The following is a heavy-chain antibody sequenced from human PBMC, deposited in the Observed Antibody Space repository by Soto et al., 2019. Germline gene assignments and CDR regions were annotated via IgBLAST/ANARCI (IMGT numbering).Heavy chain of an antibody. V-gene: IGHV3-30*18. CDR3: AKDRMGAGVRGYFDY. CDR1: GFTFSSYG. D-gene: IGHD3-10*01. J-gene: IGHJ4*02. Sequence: QVQLVESGGGVVQPGRSLRLSCAASGFTFSSYGMHWVRQAPGKGLEWVAVIIYDGSTKYYADSLKGRFTISRDNSKRTLYLKMNSLRAEDTAVYYCAKDRMGAGVRGYFDYWGQGTLVTVSS. CDR2: IIYDGSTK.